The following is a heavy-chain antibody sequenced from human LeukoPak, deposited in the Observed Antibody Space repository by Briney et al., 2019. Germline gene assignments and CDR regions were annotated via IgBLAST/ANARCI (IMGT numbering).Heavy chain of an antibody. Sequence: SETLSLTCSVSGGSITYYWVWIRQPPGKGLEWIGSIYYSGSTYYNPSLKSRVTLSLDTFNKRFSLKLNSVTAADTAMYYCARAQGTGLVDYWGQGTPVTVSS. CDR2: IYYSGST. D-gene: IGHD2-8*02. V-gene: IGHV4-39*07. J-gene: IGHJ4*02. CDR1: GGSITYY. CDR3: ARAQGTGLVDY.